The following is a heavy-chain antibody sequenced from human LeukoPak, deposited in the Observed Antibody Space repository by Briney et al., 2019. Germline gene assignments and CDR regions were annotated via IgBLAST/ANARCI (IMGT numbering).Heavy chain of an antibody. CDR1: GFTFSSYA. CDR2: ISGSGGST. D-gene: IGHD6-13*01. J-gene: IGHJ4*02. Sequence: GGSLRLSCAASGFTFSSYAMSWVRQAPGKGLEWVSGISGSGGSTYYADSVKGRFTITRDNSKNTLYLQMNSLRAEDTAVYYCAILYSSSWYVGYWGQGTLVTLSS. CDR3: AILYSSSWYVGY. V-gene: IGHV3-23*01.